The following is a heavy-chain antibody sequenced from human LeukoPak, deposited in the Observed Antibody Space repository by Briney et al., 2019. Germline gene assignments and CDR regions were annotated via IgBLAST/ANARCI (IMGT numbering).Heavy chain of an antibody. CDR3: ARDSSSWAHYFDY. V-gene: IGHV3-7*01. J-gene: IGHJ4*02. Sequence: GGSLRLSCSASGFTFSTYWMSWVRQAPGKGLEWVANMKRDGSEIYYVDSVRGRFTISRDNARNSLYLQMNSLRAEDTAVYYCARDSSSWAHYFDYWGQGTLVTVSS. D-gene: IGHD6-13*01. CDR2: MKRDGSEI. CDR1: GFTFSTYW.